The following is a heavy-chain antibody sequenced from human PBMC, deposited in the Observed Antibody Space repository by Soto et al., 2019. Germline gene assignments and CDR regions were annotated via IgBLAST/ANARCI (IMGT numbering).Heavy chain of an antibody. D-gene: IGHD3-10*01. CDR2: IIPIFGTA. V-gene: IGHV1-69*12. Sequence: QVQLVQSGAAVKKPGSSVKVSCKASGGTFSSYAISWVRQAPGQGLEWMGGIIPIFGTANDAQKFQRSVTITVDESTSRAYMELSGLRSEDTAVYYCARHPVEGFGGWFDPWGQGTLVTVSS. CDR3: ARHPVEGFGGWFDP. CDR1: GGTFSSYA. J-gene: IGHJ5*02.